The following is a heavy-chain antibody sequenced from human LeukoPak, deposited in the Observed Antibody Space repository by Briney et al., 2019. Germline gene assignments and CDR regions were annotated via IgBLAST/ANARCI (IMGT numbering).Heavy chain of an antibody. CDR3: AKGRAYYYDLGSYFDY. CDR1: GFTFSSYA. D-gene: IGHD3-22*01. J-gene: IGHJ4*02. Sequence: PGGSLRLSCAASGFTFSSYAVSWVRQAPGKGLEWVSGISGSGGSTYYADSVKGRFTISRDNSENTLYLQMNSLRAEDTAVYYCAKGRAYYYDLGSYFDYWGQGTLVTVSS. V-gene: IGHV3-23*01. CDR2: ISGSGGST.